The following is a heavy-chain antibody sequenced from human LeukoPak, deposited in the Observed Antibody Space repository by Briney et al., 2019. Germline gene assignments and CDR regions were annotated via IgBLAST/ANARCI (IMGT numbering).Heavy chain of an antibody. V-gene: IGHV4-30-4*08. CDR1: GGSIRSGTHY. Sequence: SQTLSLTCTVSGGSIRSGTHYWSCIRQTPRKGLECIGYIYYSVSTYYNPSLKSRVTISVDTSKNQFSLKLSSVTAADTAVYYCARGGYCYGGSCYFYYFDYWGQGTLVTVSS. D-gene: IGHD2-15*01. CDR3: ARGGYCYGGSCYFYYFDY. J-gene: IGHJ4*02. CDR2: IYYSVST.